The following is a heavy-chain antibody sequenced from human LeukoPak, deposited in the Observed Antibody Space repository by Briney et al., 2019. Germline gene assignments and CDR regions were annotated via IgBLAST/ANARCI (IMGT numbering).Heavy chain of an antibody. CDR2: INSDGSST. V-gene: IGHV3-74*01. J-gene: IGHJ6*03. D-gene: IGHD3-10*01. CDR1: RLIFSSYW. CDR3: AGHYGSGRYHYYYMDV. Sequence: GGSLRLSCAASRLIFSSYWMHWVRQAPGKGLVWVSRINSDGSSTIYADSVKGRFTISRDYAKNTVYLQMNSLRVDDTAVYYCAGHYGSGRYHYYYMDVWGRATTVTVSS.